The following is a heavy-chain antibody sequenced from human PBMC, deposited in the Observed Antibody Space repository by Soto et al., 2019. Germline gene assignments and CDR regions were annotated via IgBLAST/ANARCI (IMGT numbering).Heavy chain of an antibody. V-gene: IGHV3-53*01. CDR2: IYSGGST. J-gene: IGHJ6*02. Sequence: EVQLVESGGGLIQPGGSLRISCAASGFTVSSNYMSWVRQAPGKGLEWVSVIYSGGSTYYADSVKGRFTISRDNSKNTLYLQMNSLRAEDTAVYYCARGPNWNYAYYYYGMDVWGQGTTVTVSS. CDR3: ARGPNWNYAYYYYGMDV. CDR1: GFTVSSNY. D-gene: IGHD1-7*01.